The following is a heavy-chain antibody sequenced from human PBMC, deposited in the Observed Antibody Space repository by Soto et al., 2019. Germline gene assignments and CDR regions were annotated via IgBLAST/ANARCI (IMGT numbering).Heavy chain of an antibody. CDR1: GYTFTTYA. V-gene: IGHV1-3*01. CDR2: INAGSGNT. CDR3: ARVPPWGNSGSYYIQHYDS. Sequence: QVQLVQSGAEVKRPGASVKVSCKSSGYTFTTYAIHWVRQAPGQRLQWMGWINAGSGNTKYSQDFQGRVTFTRDTSATTSYMELSSLTSEDTAVYYCARVPPWGNSGSYYIQHYDSWDQGTLVTVSS. J-gene: IGHJ4*02. D-gene: IGHD3-10*01.